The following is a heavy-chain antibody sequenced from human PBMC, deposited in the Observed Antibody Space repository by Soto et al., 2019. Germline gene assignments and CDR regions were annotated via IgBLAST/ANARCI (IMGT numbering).Heavy chain of an antibody. Sequence: GGSLRLSCAASGFTFSSYGMHWVRQAPGKGLEWVAVISYDGSNKYYADSVKGRFTISRDNSKNTLYLQMNSLRAEDTAVYYCANSDGDCSGGSCYFDYWGQGTLVTVSS. CDR1: GFTFSSYG. J-gene: IGHJ4*02. V-gene: IGHV3-30*18. CDR2: ISYDGSNK. D-gene: IGHD2-15*01. CDR3: ANSDGDCSGGSCYFDY.